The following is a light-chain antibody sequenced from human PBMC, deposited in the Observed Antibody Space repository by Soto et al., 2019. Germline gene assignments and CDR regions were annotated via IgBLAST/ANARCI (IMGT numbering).Light chain of an antibody. CDR1: SSDFGSYNL. V-gene: IGLV2-23*02. CDR2: EVN. CDR3: CSYAGSSTLYV. Sequence: QSVLTQPASVSGSPGQSITISCTGTSSDFGSYNLISWYQQYPDKAPKLMIYEVNKRPSGVSNRFSGSKSGNTASLTISGLQAEDEADYYCCSYAGSSTLYVFGSGTKVTVL. J-gene: IGLJ1*01.